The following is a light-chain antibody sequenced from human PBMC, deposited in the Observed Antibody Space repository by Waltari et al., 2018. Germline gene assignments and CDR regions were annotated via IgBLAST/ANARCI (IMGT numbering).Light chain of an antibody. V-gene: IGKV3-20*01. CDR3: QQYDESPAA. CDR2: AAS. J-gene: IGKJ1*01. Sequence: EIVLTQSPGTVSLSPGDRATLSCWASQSVRIYLAWYQQKPGQAPKLLSYAASSWVTGVPARFRGSGSGTDFTLTITRLEPEDFAMYYCQQYDESPAAFGPGTKVEIK. CDR1: QSVRIY.